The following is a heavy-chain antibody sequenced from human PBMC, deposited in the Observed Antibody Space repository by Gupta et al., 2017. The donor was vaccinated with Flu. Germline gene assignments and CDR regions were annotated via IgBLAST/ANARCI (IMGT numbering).Heavy chain of an antibody. J-gene: IGHJ5*02. CDR3: TRDRVDHPGGEWSHCCDP. CDR2: IYHSGST. D-gene: IGHD3-16*01. V-gene: IGHV4-4*02. CDR1: GGSISSSNW. Sequence: QVQLQESGPGLVKPSGTLSPTCAASGGSISSSNWWSWVRQPPGKGLEWIGEIYHSGSTNYNPSLKSRVTISVDKSKNQFSLKLRYVKAADTAVYYCTRDRVDHPGGEWSHCCDPWGQGTVLTVSS.